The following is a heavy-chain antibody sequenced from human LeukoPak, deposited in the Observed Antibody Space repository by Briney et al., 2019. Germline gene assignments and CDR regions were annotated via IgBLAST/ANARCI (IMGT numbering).Heavy chain of an antibody. D-gene: IGHD5-24*01. Sequence: GGSLRLSCAASGFTFSSYGMHWVRQAPGKGLEWVAFIRYDGSNKYYADSVKGRFTISRDNSKNTLYLQMDSLRAEDTAVYYCAKDMRDGYNFGYWGQGTLVTVSS. CDR3: AKDMRDGYNFGY. CDR1: GFTFSSYG. V-gene: IGHV3-30*02. CDR2: IRYDGSNK. J-gene: IGHJ4*02.